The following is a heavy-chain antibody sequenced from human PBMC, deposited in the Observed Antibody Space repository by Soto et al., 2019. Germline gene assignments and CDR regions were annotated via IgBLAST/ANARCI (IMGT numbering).Heavy chain of an antibody. D-gene: IGHD3-22*01. J-gene: IGHJ4*02. CDR1: GDSVSGGDSY. V-gene: IGHV4-30-4*01. Sequence: QVQLQESGPGLVKPSQTLSLTCTVSGDSVSGGDSYWSWIRQPPGQALEWIGYTSFSCSTSYTPSLKSQVTISVDMSKSQFSLRLTSVTAADTAIYYCVRGGNPYHYATSGPGTFDKWGQGTLVSVSS. CDR3: VRGGNPYHYATSGPGTFDK. CDR2: TSFSCST.